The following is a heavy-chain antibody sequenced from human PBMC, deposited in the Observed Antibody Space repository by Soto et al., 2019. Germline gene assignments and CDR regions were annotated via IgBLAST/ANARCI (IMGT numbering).Heavy chain of an antibody. V-gene: IGHV3-30*04. J-gene: IGHJ4*02. CDR1: GFTFSNYT. CDR2: ISYDEIDK. Sequence: QVQLVESGGGVVQPGRSLRLSCAASGFTFSNYTMHWVRQAPGKGLEWVALISYDEIDKYFADAVKGRFTISRDNSKNTSYLQMDSLRAEDTAVYYCAGRSGSSDYWGRGTLVTVSS. CDR3: AGRSGSSDY. D-gene: IGHD3-10*01.